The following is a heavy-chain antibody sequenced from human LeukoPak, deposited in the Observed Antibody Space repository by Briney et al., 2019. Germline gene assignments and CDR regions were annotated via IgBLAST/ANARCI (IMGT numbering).Heavy chain of an antibody. V-gene: IGHV3-23*01. CDR3: ARDGIAAAGTYYYYYMDV. J-gene: IGHJ6*03. Sequence: GGSLRLSCAASGFTFSSYGMSWVRQAPGKVLEWVPAISGSGGSTYYADSVKGRFTISRDNAKNSLYLQMNSLRAEDTAVYYCARDGIAAAGTYYYYYMDVWGKGTTVTVSS. D-gene: IGHD6-13*01. CDR1: GFTFSSYG. CDR2: ISGSGGST.